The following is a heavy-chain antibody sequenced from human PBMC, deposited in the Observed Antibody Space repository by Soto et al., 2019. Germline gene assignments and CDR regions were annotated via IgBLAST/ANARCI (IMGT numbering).Heavy chain of an antibody. Sequence: QVQLVQSGAEVKKPGASVKVSCKASGYIFTSHGISWVRQAPGQGLEWMGRISTYNGNTKYAQKLQGRVTMTTDTSASIAYMELRSLRSADTAVYYCARDNGQWLVSEWCQGNLVTVSS. CDR1: GYIFTSHG. CDR3: ARDNGQWLVSE. D-gene: IGHD6-19*01. J-gene: IGHJ1*01. V-gene: IGHV1-18*01. CDR2: ISTYNGNT.